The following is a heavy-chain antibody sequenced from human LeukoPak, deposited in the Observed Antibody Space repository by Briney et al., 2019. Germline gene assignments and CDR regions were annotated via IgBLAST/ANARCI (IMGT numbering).Heavy chain of an antibody. V-gene: IGHV3-49*04. D-gene: IGHD4-17*01. CDR3: TRADGDYDHRFFDY. Sequence: GGSLRLSCTASGFSFGDYGLSWVRQAPGKGLEWIGFIRRKANDGTTEYAASVKGRFTISRDDSKAIAYLQMNGLQTEDTALYYCTRADGDYDHRFFDYWGQGTQVIVSS. J-gene: IGHJ4*02. CDR1: GFSFGDYG. CDR2: IRRKANDGTT.